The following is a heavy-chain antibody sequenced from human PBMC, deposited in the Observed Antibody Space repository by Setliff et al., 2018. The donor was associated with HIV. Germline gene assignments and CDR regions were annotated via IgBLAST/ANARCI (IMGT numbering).Heavy chain of an antibody. CDR2: INQSGST. V-gene: IGHV4-34*01. CDR1: GGSFSGYY. CDR3: ARGSPSSCWYGEYAY. J-gene: IGHJ4*02. D-gene: IGHD6-13*01. Sequence: PSETLSLTCTVYGGSFSGYYWSWIRQPPGMGLEWIGEINQSGSTFYSPSLKSRVTISVDTSKNQFSLKLSSVTAADTAIYYCARGSPSSCWYGEYAYWGQGTLVTVSS.